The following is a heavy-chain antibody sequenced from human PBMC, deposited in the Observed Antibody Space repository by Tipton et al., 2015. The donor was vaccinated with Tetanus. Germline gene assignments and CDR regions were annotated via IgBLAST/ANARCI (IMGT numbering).Heavy chain of an antibody. CDR2: IKSGTFGGTT. Sequence: SLRLSCAASGFTFKSAWMSWVRQAPGKGLELVGRIKSGTFGGTTDYATPVKGRFTISREDSKDTLYLQMNSLRTEDTAVYYCATRPPPYGDYYFDFWGQGNLVTVSS. CDR3: ATRPPPYGDYYFDF. V-gene: IGHV3-15*01. CDR1: GFTFKSAW. J-gene: IGHJ4*02. D-gene: IGHD4-17*01.